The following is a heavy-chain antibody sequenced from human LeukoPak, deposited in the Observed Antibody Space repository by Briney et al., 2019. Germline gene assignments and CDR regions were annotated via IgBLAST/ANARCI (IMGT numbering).Heavy chain of an antibody. V-gene: IGHV1-8*01. CDR2: MNPNSGNT. J-gene: IGHJ5*02. CDR3: ARDTRNTIFGVVIPNWFDP. CDR1: GYTFTIYD. D-gene: IGHD3-3*01. Sequence: ASVKVSCKASGYTFTIYDINWVRQATGQGLEWMGWMNPNSGNTGYAQKFQGRVTMTRNTSISTAYMELSSLRSEDTAVYYCARDTRNTIFGVVIPNWFDPWGQGTLVTVSS.